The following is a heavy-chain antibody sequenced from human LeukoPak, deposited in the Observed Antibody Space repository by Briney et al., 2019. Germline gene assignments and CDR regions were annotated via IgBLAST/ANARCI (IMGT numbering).Heavy chain of an antibody. CDR3: ARGGSSGWYEY. D-gene: IGHD6-19*01. V-gene: IGHV4-34*01. J-gene: IGHJ4*02. CDR1: GGSFSDYC. CDR2: INHSGST. Sequence: PSETLSLTCAVYGGSFSDYCWTWIRQPPGKGLEWIGEINHSGSTNYNPSLKSRVTISVDTSKNQFSLKLTSVTAADTSVYYCARGGSSGWYEYWGQGTLVIVSS.